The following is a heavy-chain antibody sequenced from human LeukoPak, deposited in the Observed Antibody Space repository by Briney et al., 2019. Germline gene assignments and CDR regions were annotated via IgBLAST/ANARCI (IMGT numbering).Heavy chain of an antibody. J-gene: IGHJ3*02. D-gene: IGHD5-18*01. CDR1: GGSISSSSYY. Sequence: SETLSLTCTVSGGSISSSSYYWGWIRQPPGKGLEWIGSIYYSGSTYYNPSLKSRVTISVDTSKNQFSLKLSSVTAADTAVYYCAREAWVTRGSFDIWGQGTMVTVSS. V-gene: IGHV4-39*07. CDR3: AREAWVTRGSFDI. CDR2: IYYSGST.